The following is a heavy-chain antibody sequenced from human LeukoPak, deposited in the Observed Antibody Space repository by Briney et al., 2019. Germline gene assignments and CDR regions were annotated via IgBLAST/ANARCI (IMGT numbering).Heavy chain of an antibody. J-gene: IGHJ4*02. CDR2: ISYDGNNE. D-gene: IGHD6-13*01. CDR3: ARDRDIASADYYFDY. V-gene: IGHV3-30-3*01. CDR1: GFTFGSYP. Sequence: GGSLRLSCAASGFTFGSYPMHWVRQAPGKGLEWMAVISYDGNNEHYADSVKGRFTISRDNSKNTLYLQMNSLRAEDTAVYFCARDRDIASADYYFDYWGRGTLVTVSS.